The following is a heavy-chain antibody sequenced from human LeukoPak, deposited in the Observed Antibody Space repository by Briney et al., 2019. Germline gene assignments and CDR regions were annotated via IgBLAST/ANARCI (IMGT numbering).Heavy chain of an antibody. J-gene: IGHJ5*02. Sequence: SETLSLTCTVSGGSISSYYWSWIRQPPGKGLEWIGYIYYSGSTNYNPSLKSRVTISVDTSKNQFSLKLSSVTAADTAVYYCARVCSGSYDEEGFDPWGQGTLVTVSS. CDR2: IYYSGST. CDR1: GGSISSYY. CDR3: ARVCSGSYDEEGFDP. V-gene: IGHV4-59*01. D-gene: IGHD3-10*02.